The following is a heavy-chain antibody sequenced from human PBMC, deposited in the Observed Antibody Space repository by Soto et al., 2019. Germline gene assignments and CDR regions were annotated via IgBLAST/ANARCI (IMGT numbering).Heavy chain of an antibody. D-gene: IGHD6-6*01. CDR2: IYYSGST. CDR1: GGSISSGDYY. Sequence: SETLSLTCTVSGGSISSGDYYWSWIRQPPGKGLEWIGYIYYSGSTYYNPSLKSRVTISVDTYKNQFSLKLSSVTAADTAVYYCARAEYSSSYLDYWGQGTLVTVS. V-gene: IGHV4-30-4*01. J-gene: IGHJ4*02. CDR3: ARAEYSSSYLDY.